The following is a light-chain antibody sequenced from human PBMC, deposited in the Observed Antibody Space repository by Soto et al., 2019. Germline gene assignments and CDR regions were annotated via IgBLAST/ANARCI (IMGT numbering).Light chain of an antibody. Sequence: QSALTQPPSAYGSPGQSVTISCTGTSSDVGAYNYVSWYQQLPGKAPKLIIYEVSKRPSGVPDRFSGSKSGNTASLTVSGLQAEDEADYYCTSYAGTYSFFYVFGTGTRSPS. J-gene: IGLJ1*01. CDR3: TSYAGTYSFFYV. CDR1: SSDVGAYNY. CDR2: EVS. V-gene: IGLV2-8*01.